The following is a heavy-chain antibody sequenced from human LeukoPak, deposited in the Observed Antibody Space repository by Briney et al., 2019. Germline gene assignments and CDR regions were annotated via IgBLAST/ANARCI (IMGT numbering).Heavy chain of an antibody. V-gene: IGHV1-18*01. CDR1: GYTFTSYG. Sequence: ASVKVSCKASGYTFTSYGISWVRQAPGQGLEWMGWISAYNGNTNYAQKLQGRVTMTTDTSTSTAYMELRSLRSDDTAVYYCARDLYDSSGYYYGAAYWGQGTLVTVSS. J-gene: IGHJ4*02. D-gene: IGHD3-22*01. CDR2: ISAYNGNT. CDR3: ARDLYDSSGYYYGAAY.